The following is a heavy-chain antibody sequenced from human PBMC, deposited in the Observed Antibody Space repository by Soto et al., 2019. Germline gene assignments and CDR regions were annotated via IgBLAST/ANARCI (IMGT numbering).Heavy chain of an antibody. Sequence: SVKVSCKASGYPFSSIAISWVRQAPGQGLEWMGGIIPIFGTANYAQKFQGRVTITADESTSTAYMELSSLRSEDTAVYYCARVGIPRRNYYYYGMDVWGQGTTVTVSS. CDR1: GYPFSSIA. CDR3: ARVGIPRRNYYYYGMDV. D-gene: IGHD6-6*01. V-gene: IGHV1-69*13. J-gene: IGHJ6*02. CDR2: IIPIFGTA.